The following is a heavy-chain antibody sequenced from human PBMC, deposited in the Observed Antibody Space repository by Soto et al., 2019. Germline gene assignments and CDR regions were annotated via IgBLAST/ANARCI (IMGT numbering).Heavy chain of an antibody. J-gene: IGHJ4*02. CDR2: VFYTGTT. D-gene: IGHD6-13*01. CDR3: ARDYTSSPPD. V-gene: IGHV4-39*02. CDR1: GGSISRTTHH. Sequence: GNPSLACTVSGGSISRTTHHWALVRQPPGKGLEWIASVFYTGTTYYPPSLKSRVIISVDTSKNQFSLRLSSVTAAVMAIYSCARDYTSSPPDWGQGSLV.